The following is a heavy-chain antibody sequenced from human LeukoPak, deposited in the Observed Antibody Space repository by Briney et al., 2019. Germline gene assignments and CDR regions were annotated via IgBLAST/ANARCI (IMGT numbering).Heavy chain of an antibody. CDR3: ARFLDV. CDR1: GGSFSGYY. Sequence: SETLSLTCAVYGGSFSGYYWSWIRQPPGKGLEWIGEINHSGSTNYNPFLKSRVTISVDTSKNQFSLKLSSVTAADTAVYYCARFLDVWGKGTTVTVSS. V-gene: IGHV4-34*01. J-gene: IGHJ6*04. CDR2: INHSGST. D-gene: IGHD2/OR15-2a*01.